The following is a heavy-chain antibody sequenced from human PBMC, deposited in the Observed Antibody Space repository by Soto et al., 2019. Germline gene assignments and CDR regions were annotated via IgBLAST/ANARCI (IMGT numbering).Heavy chain of an antibody. V-gene: IGHV1-58*01. J-gene: IGHJ4*02. CDR3: AYSGVGVWGYGYGCFDS. Sequence: SVKVSCKASGFTFTSSAVQRVRQARGQRLEWIGWIVVGSGNTNYAQKFQERVTITRDMSTSTAYMELSSLRSEDTAVYYCAYSGVGVWGYGYGCFDSWGQGTLVTVSS. CDR2: IVVGSGNT. CDR1: GFTFTSSA. D-gene: IGHD1-26*01.